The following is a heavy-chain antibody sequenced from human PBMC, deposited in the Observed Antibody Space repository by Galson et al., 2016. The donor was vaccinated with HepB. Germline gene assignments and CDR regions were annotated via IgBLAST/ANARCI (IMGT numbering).Heavy chain of an antibody. CDR2: VHYRGSTDY. J-gene: IGHJ4*02. V-gene: IGHV4-59*08. Sequence: SETLSLTCNVSGGSISRYSWTWIRQAPGKGLEWIGYVHYRGSTDYDYSPSLKSRVAISVDTSKNQFSLKLNSVTAADTAVYYCARALWGYSYGSFDQWGQGTLVTVSS. D-gene: IGHD5-18*01. CDR1: GGSISRYS. CDR3: ARALWGYSYGSFDQ.